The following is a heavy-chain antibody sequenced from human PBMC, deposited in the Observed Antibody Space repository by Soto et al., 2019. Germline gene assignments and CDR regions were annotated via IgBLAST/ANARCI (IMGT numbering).Heavy chain of an antibody. CDR1: GFTFSSYD. D-gene: IGHD2-2*02. J-gene: IGHJ6*02. CDR2: IGTAGDT. V-gene: IGHV3-13*01. Sequence: PGGSLRLSCAASGFTFSSYDMHWGRQATGKGLEWVSAIGTAGDTDYPGSVKGRFTISRENAKNSLYLQRNSLRAGDTAAHYCASDGPSRDCSSTSCYTYYYGMDVWGQGTTVTVSS. CDR3: ASDGPSRDCSSTSCYTYYYGMDV.